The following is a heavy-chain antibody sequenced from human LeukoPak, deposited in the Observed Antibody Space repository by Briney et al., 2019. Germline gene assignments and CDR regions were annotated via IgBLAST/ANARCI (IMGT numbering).Heavy chain of an antibody. CDR1: GFNFAAYW. D-gene: IGHD3-22*01. Sequence: PGESLNISCKGSGFNFAAYWIAWVRQMPGKGLEWMGISHPINSDTKYSPSFQRKVSISADNSSSTAYLQWNSLKASDTAMYYCARHQYYYDSSGNYGWFDSWGQGTLVTVSS. CDR2: SHPINSDT. CDR3: ARHQYYYDSSGNYGWFDS. J-gene: IGHJ5*01. V-gene: IGHV5-51*01.